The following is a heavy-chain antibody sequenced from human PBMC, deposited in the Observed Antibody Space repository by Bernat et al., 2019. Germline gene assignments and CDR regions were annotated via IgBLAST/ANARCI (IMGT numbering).Heavy chain of an antibody. Sequence: EVQLVESGGGLVQPGGSLRLSCAASGFTFSSYWMHWVRQAPGKGLVWVSRINSDGSSTSYADSVKGRFTISRDNAKNTLYLQMNSLRAEDTAVYYCASLGELQVKGVIMVYYYMDVWGKGTTVTVSS. CDR3: ASLGELQVKGVIMVYYYMDV. D-gene: IGHD3-10*01. CDR2: INSDGSST. CDR1: GFTFSSYW. V-gene: IGHV3-74*01. J-gene: IGHJ6*03.